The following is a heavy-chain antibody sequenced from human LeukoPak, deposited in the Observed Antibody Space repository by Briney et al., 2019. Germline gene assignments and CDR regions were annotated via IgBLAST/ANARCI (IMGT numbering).Heavy chain of an antibody. V-gene: IGHV3-48*04. Sequence: GGSLRLSCAASGFTFSSYDIHWVRQAPGKGLEWISYISTTDNTIYYADSVKGRFTISRDNAGNSLYLQMNSLRAEDTAVYYCARGVFLAPQFDYWGQGTLVTVSS. CDR3: ARGVFLAPQFDY. CDR2: ISTTDNTI. J-gene: IGHJ4*02. CDR1: GFTFSSYD. D-gene: IGHD3-10*02.